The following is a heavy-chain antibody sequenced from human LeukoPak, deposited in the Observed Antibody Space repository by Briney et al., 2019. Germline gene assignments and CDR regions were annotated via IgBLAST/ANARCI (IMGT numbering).Heavy chain of an antibody. CDR1: GFTFTNYL. CDR2: VDNAATGT. J-gene: IGHJ6*02. Sequence: GGSLRLSCAASGFTFTNYLMRWVRQAPGEGLEWVSSVDNAATGTYYADSVRGRFTISRDNSKNTVYLQMNTLRAEDTAVYYCAKHIASSYYGIDAWGQGTTVTVSS. CDR3: AKHIASSYYGIDA. D-gene: IGHD6-6*01. V-gene: IGHV3-23*05.